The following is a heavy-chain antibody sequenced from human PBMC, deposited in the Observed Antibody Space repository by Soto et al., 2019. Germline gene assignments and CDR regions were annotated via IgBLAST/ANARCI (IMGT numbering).Heavy chain of an antibody. D-gene: IGHD6-19*01. V-gene: IGHV1-3*01. CDR2: INAGNGNT. CDR1: GYTFTSYA. CDR3: ARQGMAVAGMNWFDP. Sequence: GASVKVSCKASGYTFTSYAMHWVRQAPGQRLEWMGWINAGNGNTKYSQKFQGRVTITRDTSASTAYMELSSLRSEDTAVYYCARQGMAVAGMNWFDPWGQGTLVTVSS. J-gene: IGHJ5*02.